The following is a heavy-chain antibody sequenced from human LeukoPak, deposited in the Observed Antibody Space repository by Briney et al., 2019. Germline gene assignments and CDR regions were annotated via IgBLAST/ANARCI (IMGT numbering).Heavy chain of an antibody. V-gene: IGHV4-59*01. CDR3: ARDLGGVDY. CDR2: IYYSGST. Sequence: KPSETLSLTCTVSGGSISIYYWSWIRQPPGKGLEWIGYIYYSGSTNYNPFLKSRVTISVDTSKNQFSLKLSSVTAADTAVYYCARDLGGVDYWGQGTLVTVSS. CDR1: GGSISIYY. D-gene: IGHD3-10*01. J-gene: IGHJ4*02.